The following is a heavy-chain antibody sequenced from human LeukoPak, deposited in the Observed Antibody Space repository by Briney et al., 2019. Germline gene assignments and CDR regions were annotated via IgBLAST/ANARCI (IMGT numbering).Heavy chain of an antibody. Sequence: GGSLRLSCAASGFTFSSYSMNWVRQAPGKGLEWVSSISSSSSYIYYADSVKGRFTISRDNAKNSLYLQMNSLRAEDTAVYYCATDDYDYVWGSYRSDVFDIWGQGTMVTVSS. CDR2: ISSSSSYI. V-gene: IGHV3-21*01. CDR3: ATDDYDYVWGSYRSDVFDI. J-gene: IGHJ3*02. D-gene: IGHD3-16*02. CDR1: GFTFSSYS.